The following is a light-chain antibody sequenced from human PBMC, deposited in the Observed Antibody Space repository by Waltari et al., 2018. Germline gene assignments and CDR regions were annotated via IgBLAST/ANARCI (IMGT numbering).Light chain of an antibody. CDR3: SAYTRSGTYV. Sequence: QSALTQAASVSGSPGPSITIPCTGTSSDVGGYKSVSWYQQHPGKAPKVLIYDVTNRPSGVSNRFSGSKSGNTASLTISGLQAEDEADYYCSAYTRSGTYVFGTGTKVTVL. CDR2: DVT. V-gene: IGLV2-14*03. CDR1: SSDVGGYKS. J-gene: IGLJ1*01.